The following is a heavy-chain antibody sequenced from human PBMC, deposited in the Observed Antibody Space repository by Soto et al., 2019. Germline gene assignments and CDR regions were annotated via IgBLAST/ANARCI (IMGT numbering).Heavy chain of an antibody. Sequence: GASVKVSCKASGYTFTSYAMHWVRQAPGQRLEWMGWINAGNGNTKYSQKFQGRVTITRDTSASTAYMELSSLRSEDTAVYYCARGCRGGDADWFDPWGQGTLVTVSS. CDR3: ARGCRGGDADWFDP. J-gene: IGHJ5*02. CDR2: INAGNGNT. CDR1: GYTFTSYA. D-gene: IGHD2-21*02. V-gene: IGHV1-3*01.